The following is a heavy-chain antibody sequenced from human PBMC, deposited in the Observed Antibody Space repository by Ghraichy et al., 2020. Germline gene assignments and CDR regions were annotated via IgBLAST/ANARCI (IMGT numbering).Heavy chain of an antibody. Sequence: ASVKVSCKASGYTFTGYYMHWVRQAPGQGLEWMGWINPNSGGTNYAQKFQGRVTMTRDTSISTAYMELSRLRSDDTAVYYCARDLRGGVAAAGNGMDVWGQGTTVTVSS. CDR1: GYTFTGYY. V-gene: IGHV1-2*02. D-gene: IGHD6-13*01. CDR2: INPNSGGT. J-gene: IGHJ6*02. CDR3: ARDLRGGVAAAGNGMDV.